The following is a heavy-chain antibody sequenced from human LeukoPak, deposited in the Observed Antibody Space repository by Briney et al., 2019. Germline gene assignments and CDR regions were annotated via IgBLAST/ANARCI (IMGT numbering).Heavy chain of an antibody. CDR3: ARDHYCSGGSCIDP. Sequence: SETLSLTCPVSGGSISGYYWSWIRQPPGKGLEWIGYIYYSGSTNYNPSLKSRVTISVDTSKNQFFLRMSSVTAADTAVYYCARDHYCSGGSCIDPWGQGTLVTVSS. V-gene: IGHV4-59*01. D-gene: IGHD2-15*01. J-gene: IGHJ5*02. CDR1: GGSISGYY. CDR2: IYYSGST.